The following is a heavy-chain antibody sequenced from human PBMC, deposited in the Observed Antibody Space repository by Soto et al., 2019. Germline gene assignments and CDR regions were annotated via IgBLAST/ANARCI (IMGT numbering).Heavy chain of an antibody. J-gene: IGHJ6*02. CDR3: ARIPGYPFFQYGMDG. CDR2: IFSNDEK. D-gene: IGHD6-25*01. CDR1: GFSLSNARMG. Sequence: QVTLKESGPVLVKPTETLTLTCTVSGFSLSNARMGVSWIRQPPGKALEWLAHIFSNDEKSYSTSLKSRLTLSKDTPQSQVVLTMAHKDPVGKSTYFRARIPGYPFFQYGMDGWGQGATVTVSS. V-gene: IGHV2-26*01.